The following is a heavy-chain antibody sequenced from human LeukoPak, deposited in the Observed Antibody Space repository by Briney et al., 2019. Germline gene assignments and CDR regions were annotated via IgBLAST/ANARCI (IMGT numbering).Heavy chain of an antibody. D-gene: IGHD4-11*01. CDR3: ARDLFPSTTAYFDY. CDR1: GFTFSSYS. CDR2: ISSSSRYI. V-gene: IGHV3-21*01. J-gene: IGHJ4*02. Sequence: GGSLRLSCAASGFTFSSYSMNWVRQAPGKGLEWVSSISSSSRYIYYADSVKGRFTISRDDAKNSLYLQMNSLRAEDKAVYYCARDLFPSTTAYFDYWGQGTLVTVSS.